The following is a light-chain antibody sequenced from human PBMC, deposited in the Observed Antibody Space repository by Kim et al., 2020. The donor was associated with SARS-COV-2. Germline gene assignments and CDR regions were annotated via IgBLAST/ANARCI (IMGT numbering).Light chain of an antibody. V-gene: IGLV3-1*01. CDR2: QDT. J-gene: IGLJ1*01. CDR3: QAWDSSTAV. Sequence: PGQTASITCSGDKLGDKFAPWYQQRPGQSPVLVIYQDTKRPSGIPDRFSGSNSGNTATLTISGTQAMDEADYYCQAWDSSTAVFGTGTKVTVL. CDR1: KLGDKF.